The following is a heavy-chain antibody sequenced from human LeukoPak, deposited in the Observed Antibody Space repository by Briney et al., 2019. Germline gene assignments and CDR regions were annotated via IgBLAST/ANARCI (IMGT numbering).Heavy chain of an antibody. D-gene: IGHD6-6*01. CDR1: GFTLSSYS. CDR3: AKSDRVSSSAAPYAFDI. CDR2: ISSSSSTI. J-gene: IGHJ3*02. V-gene: IGHV3-48*01. Sequence: GGSLRLSCAASGFTLSSYSMNWVRQAPGKGLEWVSYISSSSSTIYYADSVKGRFTISRDNSKNTLYLQMNSLRAEDTAVYYCAKSDRVSSSAAPYAFDIWGQGTMVTVSS.